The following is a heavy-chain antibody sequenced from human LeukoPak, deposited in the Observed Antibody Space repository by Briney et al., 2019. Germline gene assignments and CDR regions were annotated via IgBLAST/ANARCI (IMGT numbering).Heavy chain of an antibody. Sequence: GGSLRLSCAASGFTFSNYAMTWVRQAPEKGLEWVSVISGSGDGTYYADFVKGRFTISRDNSKNTLYLQMNSLRAEDTAVYYCAKDWRIPRFDYWGQGTLVTVSS. CDR3: AKDWRIPRFDY. J-gene: IGHJ4*02. D-gene: IGHD2-21*01. CDR2: ISGSGDGT. CDR1: GFTFSNYA. V-gene: IGHV3-23*01.